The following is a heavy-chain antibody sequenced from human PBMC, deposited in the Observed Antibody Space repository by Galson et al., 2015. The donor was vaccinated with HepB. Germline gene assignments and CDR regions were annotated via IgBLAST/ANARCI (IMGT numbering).Heavy chain of an antibody. CDR3: AKSFGSWDYYYYGVDV. J-gene: IGHJ6*02. D-gene: IGHD3-10*01. Sequence: SLRLSCAASGLTFSSYAMSWVRQAPGKGLEWVSGISGSGGSTYYADSVKGRFTISRDNSKNTLYLQMNSLGAEDTALYYCAKSFGSWDYYYYGVDVWGQGTTVTVSS. CDR1: GLTFSSYA. V-gene: IGHV3-23*01. CDR2: ISGSGGST.